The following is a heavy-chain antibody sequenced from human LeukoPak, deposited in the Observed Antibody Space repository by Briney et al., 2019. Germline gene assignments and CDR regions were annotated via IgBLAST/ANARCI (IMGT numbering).Heavy chain of an antibody. CDR3: ARDVMVRGVTGY. D-gene: IGHD3-10*01. Sequence: ASVKVSCKASGYTFTSFGISWVRQAPGQGLEWMGWISAYNGNTNYAQKLQGRVTMTTDTSTNTAYMELRSLRSDDTAVYYYARDVMVRGVTGYWGQGTLVTVSS. CDR1: GYTFTSFG. CDR2: ISAYNGNT. J-gene: IGHJ4*02. V-gene: IGHV1-18*01.